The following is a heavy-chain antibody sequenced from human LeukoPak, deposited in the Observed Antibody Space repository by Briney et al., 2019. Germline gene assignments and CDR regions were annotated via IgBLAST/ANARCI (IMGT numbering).Heavy chain of an antibody. CDR3: ARVSPVAAAGTLPLSYFDY. V-gene: IGHV3-23*01. CDR1: GFTFSSYA. CDR2: ISGSGGST. Sequence: GESLRLSCAASGFTFSSYAMSWVRQAPGKGLEWVSAISGSGGSTYYADSVKGRFTISRDNAINSLYLQMNSLRAEDTAVYYCARVSPVAAAGTLPLSYFDYWGQGALVTVSS. D-gene: IGHD6-13*01. J-gene: IGHJ4*02.